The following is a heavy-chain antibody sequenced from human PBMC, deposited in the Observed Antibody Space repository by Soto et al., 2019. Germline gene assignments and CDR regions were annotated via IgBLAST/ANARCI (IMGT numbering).Heavy chain of an antibody. Sequence: VQLLESGGGLIQPGGSLRLSCAASGFTFGNYALTWVRQAPGKGLEWLSSIIGSGGSTYYADSVKGRFSISRDNAKNTLYLQMNSLRAEDTAVYYCAKGGDYFSSGENSPIWLDSWGQGTPVTVSS. D-gene: IGHD3-10*01. CDR1: GFTFGNYA. CDR2: IIGSGGST. V-gene: IGHV3-23*01. CDR3: AKGGDYFSSGENSPIWLDS. J-gene: IGHJ5*01.